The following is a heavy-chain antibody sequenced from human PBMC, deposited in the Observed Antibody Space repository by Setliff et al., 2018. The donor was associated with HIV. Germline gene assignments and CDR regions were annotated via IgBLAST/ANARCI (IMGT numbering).Heavy chain of an antibody. Sequence: SETLSLTCTVSGGSISTYHWSWIRQSPGEGLEWIGYIFYTECTNYTPSIKSTNYNPSLKSRDTVSLDTSQNQFSLNLSSVTAADTAVYYCARSRPRSMDFYMDVWGKGTTVTVSS. CDR1: GGSISTYH. D-gene: IGHD2-8*01. CDR2: IFYTECTNYTPSIKST. V-gene: IGHV4-59*01. CDR3: ARSRPRSMDFYMDV. J-gene: IGHJ6*03.